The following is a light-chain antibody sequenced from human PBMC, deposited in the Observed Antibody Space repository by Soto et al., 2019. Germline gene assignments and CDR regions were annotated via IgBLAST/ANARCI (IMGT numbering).Light chain of an antibody. V-gene: IGLV1-44*01. CDR3: AAWDDSLNGFYV. CDR2: SNN. CDR1: SSNIGSNT. J-gene: IGLJ1*01. Sequence: QSVLNQPPSASGAAGQGVTISCSGSSSNIGSNTVNWYQQLPGTAPKLLIYSNNQRPSGVPDRFSGSKSGTSASLAISGLQSEDEADYYCAAWDDSLNGFYVFGTGTKVTVL.